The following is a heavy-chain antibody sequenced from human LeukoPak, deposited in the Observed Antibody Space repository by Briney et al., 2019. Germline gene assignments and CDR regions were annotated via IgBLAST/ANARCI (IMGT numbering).Heavy chain of an antibody. V-gene: IGHV3-48*03. Sequence: GGSLRLSCAASGFTFSSYEMNWVRQAPGKGLGWGSYISSIGSTIYYTDSVKGRFTISRDNAKNSLYLQMNSLRAEDTAVYYCAREQWLGTYDYWGQGTLVTVSS. CDR3: AREQWLGTYDY. CDR2: ISSIGSTI. D-gene: IGHD6-19*01. CDR1: GFTFSSYE. J-gene: IGHJ4*02.